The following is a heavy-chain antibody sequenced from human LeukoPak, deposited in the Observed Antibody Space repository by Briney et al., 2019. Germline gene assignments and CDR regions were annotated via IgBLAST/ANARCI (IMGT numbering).Heavy chain of an antibody. CDR2: IAGDGAS. J-gene: IGHJ4*02. CDR3: AKGPNFGSWRAVDY. V-gene: IGHV3-23*01. CDR1: DSSSRSHD. Sequence: GGSLTLSCAASDSSSRSHDMSWVRQTLEKGLEWVSSIAGDGASFYADSVKGRFTISRDKSENILYLQMNSLRADDTAIYYCAKGPNFGSWRAVDYWGQGSLVTVSS. D-gene: IGHD3-10*01.